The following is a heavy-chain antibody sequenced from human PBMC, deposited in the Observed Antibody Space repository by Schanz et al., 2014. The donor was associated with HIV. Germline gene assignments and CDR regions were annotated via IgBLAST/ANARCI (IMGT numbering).Heavy chain of an antibody. J-gene: IGHJ5*02. CDR2: VRHDGGAT. Sequence: QVLESGGGLVQTGGSLRLSCVASGFTFSDFSMNWVRRAPGKGLEWISAVRHDGGATHYADSVKGRFTISRDNSRNALYLHMNSLRADDTAIYYCVKAYSSGFSGAGSWGQGALVTVSP. CDR1: GFTFSDFS. D-gene: IGHD5-18*01. CDR3: VKAYSSGFSGAGS. V-gene: IGHV3-23*01.